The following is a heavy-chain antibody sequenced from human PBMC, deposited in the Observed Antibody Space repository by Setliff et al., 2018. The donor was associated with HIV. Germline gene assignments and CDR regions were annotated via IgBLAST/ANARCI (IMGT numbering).Heavy chain of an antibody. D-gene: IGHD5-18*01. Sequence: SVKVSCKASGYTFTGYYMHWVRQALGQGLEWMGRINPNSGGTNYAQKFQGRVTMTRDTSISTAYMELSRLRSEDTAMYYCARAEYSSHNFFDSWGQGTLVTVSS. V-gene: IGHV1-2*06. J-gene: IGHJ4*02. CDR2: INPNSGGT. CDR3: ARAEYSSHNFFDS. CDR1: GYTFTGYY.